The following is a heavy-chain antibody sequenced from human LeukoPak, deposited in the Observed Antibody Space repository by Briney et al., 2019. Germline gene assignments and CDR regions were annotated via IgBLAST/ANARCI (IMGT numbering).Heavy chain of an antibody. Sequence: GGSLRLSCAASGFTFSSYSMSWVRQAPGKGLEWVSAISGSGGSTYYADSVKGRFTISRDNSKNTLYLQMSSLRAEDTAVYYCAKELILWFGELSLPFDYWGQGTLVTVSS. V-gene: IGHV3-23*01. CDR1: GFTFSSYS. CDR2: ISGSGGST. D-gene: IGHD3-10*01. CDR3: AKELILWFGELSLPFDY. J-gene: IGHJ4*02.